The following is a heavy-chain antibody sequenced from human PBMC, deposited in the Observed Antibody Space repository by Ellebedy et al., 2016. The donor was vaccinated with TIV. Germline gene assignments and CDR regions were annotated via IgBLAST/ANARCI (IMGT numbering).Heavy chain of an antibody. D-gene: IGHD3/OR15-3a*01. CDR3: ARVDLGLAFDY. J-gene: IGHJ4*02. Sequence: GGFLRLSCAVSGFAVSSNYMSWVRQAPGKGLEWVSIIYSAGPTYYADSVKGRFTISRDNSKNTLYLQMSSLRTEDTAVYYCARVDLGLAFDYWGRGTLVTVSS. V-gene: IGHV3-53*01. CDR1: GFAVSSNY. CDR2: IYSAGPT.